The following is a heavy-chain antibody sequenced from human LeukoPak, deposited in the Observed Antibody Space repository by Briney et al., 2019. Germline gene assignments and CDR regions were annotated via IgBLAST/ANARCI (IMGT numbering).Heavy chain of an antibody. D-gene: IGHD4-17*01. J-gene: IGHJ5*02. Sequence: GGSRRLSLAASGFTFSSYSMNWVRQAPGKGLEGASSISSSSSYIYYADSVKGRFTISRDNAKNSLYLQMNSLRAEDMAVYYCARDSYGPEAYNWFDPWGQGTLVTVSS. V-gene: IGHV3-21*01. CDR3: ARDSYGPEAYNWFDP. CDR1: GFTFSSYS. CDR2: ISSSSSYI.